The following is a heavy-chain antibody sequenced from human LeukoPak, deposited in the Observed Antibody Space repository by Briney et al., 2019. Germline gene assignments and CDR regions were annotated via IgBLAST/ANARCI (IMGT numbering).Heavy chain of an antibody. J-gene: IGHJ4*02. V-gene: IGHV4-61*02. CDR3: ASSHYYDTSGLIDF. D-gene: IGHD3-22*01. CDR1: GGSISSGTYY. CDR2: IYLGGTT. Sequence: SETLSLTCTVSGGSISSGTYYWSWIRQPAGRGLEWIGRIYLGGTTNYNPSLKSRVTISLDTSKSQFSLNLSSVTAADTAVYYCASSHYYDTSGLIDFWGQGTLVTVSS.